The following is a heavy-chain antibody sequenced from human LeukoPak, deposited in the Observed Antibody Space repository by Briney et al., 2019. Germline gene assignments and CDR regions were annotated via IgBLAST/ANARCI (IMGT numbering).Heavy chain of an antibody. CDR1: GGSISSYY. CDR3: AREDYDFWSGSGGWFDP. J-gene: IGHJ5*02. CDR2: TYYSGST. Sequence: SETLSLTCTVSGGSISSYYWSWIRQPPGKGLEWIGYTYYSGSTNYNPSLKSRVTISVDTSKNQFSLKLSSVTAADTAVYYCAREDYDFWSGSGGWFDPWGQGTLVTVSS. V-gene: IGHV4-59*01. D-gene: IGHD3-3*01.